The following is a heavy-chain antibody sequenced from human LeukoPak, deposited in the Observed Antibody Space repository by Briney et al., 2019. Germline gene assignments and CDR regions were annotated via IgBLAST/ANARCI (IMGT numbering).Heavy chain of an antibody. CDR3: ASLGATTIHYYGMDV. CDR1: GYTFTDYY. V-gene: IGHV1-2*02. D-gene: IGHD1-26*01. Sequence: ASGKVSCKASGYTFTDYYLHWVQQAPGQGLEWMGWINPISGGTNYAQKFQGSVTMTRDTSITTAYMELSSLRSDDTAVYYCASLGATTIHYYGMDVWGQGTTVTVSS. CDR2: INPISGGT. J-gene: IGHJ6*02.